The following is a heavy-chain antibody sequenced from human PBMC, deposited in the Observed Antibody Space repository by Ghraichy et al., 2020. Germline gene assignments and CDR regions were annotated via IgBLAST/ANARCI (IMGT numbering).Heavy chain of an antibody. CDR1: GFTFSSYW. Sequence: GGSLRLSCAASGFTFSSYWMSWVRQAPGKGLEWVANIKQDGSEKYYVDSVKGRFTISRDNAKNSLYLQMNSLRAEDTAVYYCARAPYYDSSGYYPIDAIDIWGPGTMVTVSS. CDR3: ARAPYYDSSGYYPIDAIDI. D-gene: IGHD3-22*01. CDR2: IKQDGSEK. J-gene: IGHJ3*02. V-gene: IGHV3-7*01.